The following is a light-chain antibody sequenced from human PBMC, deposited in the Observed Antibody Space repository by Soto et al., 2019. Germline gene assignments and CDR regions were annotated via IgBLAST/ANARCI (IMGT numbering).Light chain of an antibody. Sequence: DIQVTQSPSTLAASVGDRVTITCRASQSLNDWLAWYQQKPRKAPKLLIYDASSLHSGVPSRFSASGSGTEFALTISSLQPEDFATYYCQQYNSYPYTFGQGTKLEIK. CDR1: QSLNDW. CDR3: QQYNSYPYT. V-gene: IGKV1-5*01. J-gene: IGKJ2*01. CDR2: DAS.